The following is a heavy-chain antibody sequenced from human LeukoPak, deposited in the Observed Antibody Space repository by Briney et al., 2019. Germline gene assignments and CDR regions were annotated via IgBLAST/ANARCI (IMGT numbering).Heavy chain of an antibody. Sequence: SETLSLTCAVCGGSFSGYYWSWIRQPPGKGLEWIGEINHSGSTNYNPSLKSRVTISVDTSKNQFSLKLSSVTAADTAVYYCARGNYDFWSGYTHYFDYWGQGTLVTVSS. CDR1: GGSFSGYY. CDR3: ARGNYDFWSGYTHYFDY. CDR2: INHSGST. J-gene: IGHJ4*02. V-gene: IGHV4-34*01. D-gene: IGHD3-3*01.